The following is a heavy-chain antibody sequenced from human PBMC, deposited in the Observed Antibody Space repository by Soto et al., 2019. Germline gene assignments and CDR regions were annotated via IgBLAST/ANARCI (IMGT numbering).Heavy chain of an antibody. CDR1: GGSIKNTNYH. V-gene: IGHV4-39*01. J-gene: IGHJ4*01. D-gene: IGHD2-21*02. CDR3: FGVMAATLDY. Sequence: SETLSLTCSVSGGSIKNTNYHWGWIRQPPGKGLEWIGTLYYRGATDYNPSLKTRVTISVDTSKNQLSLNLSSVTAADTAVYYCFGVMAATLDYWGQGTLVT. CDR2: LYYRGAT.